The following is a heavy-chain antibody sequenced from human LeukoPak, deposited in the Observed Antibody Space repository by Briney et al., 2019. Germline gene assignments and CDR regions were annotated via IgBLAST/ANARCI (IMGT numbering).Heavy chain of an antibody. D-gene: IGHD6-19*01. Sequence: GGSLRLSCAASGFTFDDYAMHWVRHARGKGLEWVSLISGDGGSTYYADSVKGRFTISRDNSRNSLYLQMNSLRTEDTALYYCAKNPSIYSSGWYYLDYWGQGTLVTVSS. CDR3: AKNPSIYSSGWYYLDY. CDR2: ISGDGGST. J-gene: IGHJ4*02. V-gene: IGHV3-43*02. CDR1: GFTFDDYA.